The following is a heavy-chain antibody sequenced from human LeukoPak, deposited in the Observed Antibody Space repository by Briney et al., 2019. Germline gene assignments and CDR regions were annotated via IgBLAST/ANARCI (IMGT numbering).Heavy chain of an antibody. CDR1: GYTLTGHY. Sequence: ASVKVSCRASGYTLTGHYIHWVRQAPGQGLEWMGWISPHSGFTMYPQRFQGRVTMTTDTSISTAFLEVRRLRSDDTAAYYCARQTGDDALDIWGQGTMITVYS. D-gene: IGHD7-27*01. V-gene: IGHV1-2*02. J-gene: IGHJ3*02. CDR3: ARQTGDDALDI. CDR2: ISPHSGFT.